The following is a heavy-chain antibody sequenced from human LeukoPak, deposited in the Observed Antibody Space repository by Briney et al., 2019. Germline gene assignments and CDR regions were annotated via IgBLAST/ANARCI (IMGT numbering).Heavy chain of an antibody. J-gene: IGHJ4*02. V-gene: IGHV3-23*01. CDR2: ISGSGGST. Sequence: GGSLRLSCAASGFTFSSYAMSWVRQAPGKGLEWVLAISGSGGSTYYADSVKGRFTISRDNSKNTLYLQMNSPRAEDTAVYYCAKEEWDDSSGYYPLIDYWGQGTLVTVSS. CDR3: AKEEWDDSSGYYPLIDY. CDR1: GFTFSSYA. D-gene: IGHD3-22*01.